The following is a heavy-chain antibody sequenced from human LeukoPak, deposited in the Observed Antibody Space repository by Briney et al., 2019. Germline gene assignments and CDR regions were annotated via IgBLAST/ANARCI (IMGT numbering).Heavy chain of an antibody. CDR3: ARDSPRDNIVYYYYMDV. D-gene: IGHD3-16*02. V-gene: IGHV4-4*07. J-gene: IGHJ6*03. Sequence: PSETLSLTCTVSGASIRSSYWSWIRQSAGKGLEWIGRIYPSGTTNYNPSLRSRVTISMDKSKDQFSLNLTSVTAADTAIYYCARDSPRDNIVYYYYMDVWGKGTTVTVSS. CDR1: GASIRSSY. CDR2: IYPSGTT.